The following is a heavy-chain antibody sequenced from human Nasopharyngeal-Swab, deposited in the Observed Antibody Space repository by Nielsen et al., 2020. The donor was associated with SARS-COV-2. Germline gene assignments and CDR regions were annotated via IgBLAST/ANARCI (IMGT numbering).Heavy chain of an antibody. Sequence: GGSLRLSCAASGFTFSSYSMNWVRQAPGKGLEWVSYISSSSTIYYADSVKGRFTISRDNAKNSLYLQMNSLRAEDTAVYYCVLIQGTASLGSSPNFDYWGQGTLVTVSS. CDR1: GFTFSSYS. D-gene: IGHD3-16*01. CDR2: ISSSSTI. CDR3: VLIQGTASLGSSPNFDY. V-gene: IGHV3-48*01. J-gene: IGHJ4*02.